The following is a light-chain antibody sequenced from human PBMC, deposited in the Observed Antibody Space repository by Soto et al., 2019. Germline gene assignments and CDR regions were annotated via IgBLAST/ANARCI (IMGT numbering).Light chain of an antibody. CDR2: DVS. CDR3: CSYAGSYTFGGYV. J-gene: IGLJ1*01. Sequence: QSGLTQPRSVSGSPGQSVTISCTGTSSDVGGYNYVSWYQQHPGKAPKLMIYDVSKRPSGVPDRFSGSKSGNTASLTISGLQAEDEADYYCCSYAGSYTFGGYVFGTGTKVTVL. V-gene: IGLV2-11*01. CDR1: SSDVGGYNY.